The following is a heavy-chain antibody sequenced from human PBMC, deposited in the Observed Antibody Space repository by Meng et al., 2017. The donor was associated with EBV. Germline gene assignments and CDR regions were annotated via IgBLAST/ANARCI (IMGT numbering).Heavy chain of an antibody. Sequence: QGQVVQFAAEVKKPGSSVKVSCKTSGGPFRYYAISWVRQAPGQGLEWLGGFLPRLGAPNYAQKFHGRVKITADESTSTHYMDLSSLRSEDTAIYYCASESGRGYTPDYWGQGTLVTVSS. CDR3: ASESGRGYTPDY. CDR1: GGPFRYYA. D-gene: IGHD3-10*01. J-gene: IGHJ4*02. CDR2: FLPRLGAP. V-gene: IGHV1-69*01.